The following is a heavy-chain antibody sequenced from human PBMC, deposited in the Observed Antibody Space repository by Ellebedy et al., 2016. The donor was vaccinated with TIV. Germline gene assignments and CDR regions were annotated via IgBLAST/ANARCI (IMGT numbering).Heavy chain of an antibody. J-gene: IGHJ6*02. Sequence: GGSLRLSXAASGFTFSRYDMHWVRQSTRKGLEWVASIDNAGDTYYPGSVKGRFIISRENAKNSLYLQMNSLRVEDTAVYYCTRFEIISGGGYGMDVWGQGTTVTVSS. D-gene: IGHD3-16*01. CDR1: GFTFSRYD. CDR2: IDNAGDT. V-gene: IGHV3-13*01. CDR3: TRFEIISGGGYGMDV.